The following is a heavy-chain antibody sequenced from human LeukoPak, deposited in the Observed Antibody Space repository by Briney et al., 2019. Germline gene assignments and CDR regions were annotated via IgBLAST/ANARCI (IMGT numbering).Heavy chain of an antibody. CDR2: INPNSGGT. CDR1: GYTFTGYY. D-gene: IGHD3-22*01. V-gene: IGHV1-2*06. Sequence: ASVKVSCKASGYTFTGYYMHWVRQAPGQGLEWMGRINPNSGGTNYAQKFQGRVTKTRDTSISTAYMELSRLRSDDTAVYYCATGTYYYDSSGYYPVYFDYWGQGTLVTVSS. J-gene: IGHJ4*02. CDR3: ATGTYYYDSSGYYPVYFDY.